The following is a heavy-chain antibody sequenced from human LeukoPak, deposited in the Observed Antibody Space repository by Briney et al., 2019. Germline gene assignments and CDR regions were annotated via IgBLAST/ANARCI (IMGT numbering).Heavy chain of an antibody. V-gene: IGHV1-69*06. CDR3: ARSGITIFGVVITNFDY. Sequence: GTSVKVSCKASGGTFSSYAISWVRQAPGQGLEWMGGIIPIFGTANYAQKFQGRVTITADKSTSTAYMELSSLRSEDTAVYYCARSGITIFGVVITNFDYWGQGTLVTVSS. D-gene: IGHD3-3*01. J-gene: IGHJ4*02. CDR1: GGTFSSYA. CDR2: IIPIFGTA.